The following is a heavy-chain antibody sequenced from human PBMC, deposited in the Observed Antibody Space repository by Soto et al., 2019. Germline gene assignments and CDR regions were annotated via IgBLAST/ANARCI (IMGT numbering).Heavy chain of an antibody. CDR3: ARGAVPLWSDYYYGMDV. CDR2: IYYSGST. CDR1: GGSISSGGYY. V-gene: IGHV4-31*03. J-gene: IGHJ6*02. D-gene: IGHD5-18*01. Sequence: SETLSLTCTVSGGSISSGGYYWSWIRQHPGKGLEWIGYIYYSGSTYYNPSLKSRVTISVDTSKNQFSLKLSSVTAADTAVYYCARGAVPLWSDYYYGMDVWGQGTKVTVSS.